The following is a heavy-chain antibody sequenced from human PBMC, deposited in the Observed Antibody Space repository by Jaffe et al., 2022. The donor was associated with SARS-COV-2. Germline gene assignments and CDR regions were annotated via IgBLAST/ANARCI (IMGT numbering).Heavy chain of an antibody. D-gene: IGHD3-16*02. CDR2: ININTGKP. V-gene: IGHV7-4-1*02. CDR1: GYTFKNYA. CDR3: AIVSEPPADFCGLDF. J-gene: IGHJ4*02. Sequence: QVQLAQSGSELKKPGASVKVSCKASGYTFKNYAMNWVRQAPGQGLEWMGLININTGKPTYAPDFFGRFVFSVDTSVNTAYLQITSLKAEDTAVYFCAIVSEPPADFCGLDFWGRGTLVTVSS.